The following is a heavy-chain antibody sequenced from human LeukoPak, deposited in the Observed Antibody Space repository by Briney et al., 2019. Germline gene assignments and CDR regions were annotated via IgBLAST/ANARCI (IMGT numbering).Heavy chain of an antibody. CDR1: GFTFSSSG. D-gene: IGHD3-10*01. V-gene: IGHV3-53*01. J-gene: IGHJ4*02. CDR3: ARDHNGSPDY. Sequence: GGSLRLSCAASGFTFSSSGMHWVRQAPGKGLEWVSVIYSGGSTYYADSVKGRFTISRDNSKNTLYLQMNSLRPGDTAVYYCARDHNGSPDYWGQGTLVTVSS. CDR2: IYSGGST.